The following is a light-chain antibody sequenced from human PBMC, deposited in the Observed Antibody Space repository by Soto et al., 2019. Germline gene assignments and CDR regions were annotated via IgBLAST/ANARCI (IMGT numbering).Light chain of an antibody. CDR1: SSDVGGYNY. V-gene: IGLV2-14*01. CDR3: SSSTSSGYV. Sequence: QSVLTQPASVSGSPGQSITISCTGTSSDVGGYNYVSWYQQHPGKAPKLMIYEVSNRPSGVSNRFSGSKSGNTASLTISGLQAEDEADYYCSSSTSSGYVLGTGTKVTVL. CDR2: EVS. J-gene: IGLJ1*01.